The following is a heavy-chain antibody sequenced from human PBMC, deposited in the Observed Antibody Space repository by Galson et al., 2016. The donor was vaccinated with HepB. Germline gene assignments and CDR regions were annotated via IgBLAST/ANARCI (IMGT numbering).Heavy chain of an antibody. D-gene: IGHD1-26*01. CDR3: ARAMSGSYDF. V-gene: IGHV3-7*01. J-gene: IGHJ4*02. CDR2: INRDGSEK. Sequence: LRLSCAASGFIFRNYWMTWVRQAPGKGLEWVANINRDGSEKYYMHSVRGRFTVSRDSAKNLVFLQMNSLRAEDTAVYHCARAMSGSYDFWGQGILVTVSS. CDR1: GFIFRNYW.